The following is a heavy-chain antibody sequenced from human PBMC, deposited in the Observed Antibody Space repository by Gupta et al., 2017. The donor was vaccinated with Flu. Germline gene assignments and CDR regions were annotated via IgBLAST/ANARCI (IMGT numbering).Heavy chain of an antibody. CDR3: AKDGPWTASCPYYCYYMDV. CDR2: IASDGSHK. CDR1: AFPFSSYG. V-gene: IGHV3-30*18. Sequence: QMQLVESGGGVVQLGTSLRLSCAASAFPFSSYGMHWVRQALGQGLEWVADIASDGSHKDYADSVRGRFTSSRDNSKNTLSLEMDSLRVEDTAVYYCAKDGPWTASCPYYCYYMDVWGKGTTVTVSS. D-gene: IGHD2-2*01. J-gene: IGHJ6*03.